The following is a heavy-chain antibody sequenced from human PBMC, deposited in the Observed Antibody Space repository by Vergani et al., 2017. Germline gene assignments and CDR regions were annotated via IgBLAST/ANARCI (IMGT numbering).Heavy chain of an antibody. Sequence: QITLKESGPTLVKPTQILTLTCTFSGFSLNNRGVSVAWIRQPPGKALDWLALLYWNDDQPSSQSLNNRVTITKDTSKNQVVLTMPNMDYVDTGTYYCVYRKTECGTTGXFYPFYYYYYMDVWGKGTTVTVSS. D-gene: IGHD1-7*01. V-gene: IGHV2-5*04. CDR3: VYRKTECGTTGXFYPFYYYYYMDV. CDR2: LYWNDDQ. CDR1: GFSLNNRGVS. J-gene: IGHJ6*03.